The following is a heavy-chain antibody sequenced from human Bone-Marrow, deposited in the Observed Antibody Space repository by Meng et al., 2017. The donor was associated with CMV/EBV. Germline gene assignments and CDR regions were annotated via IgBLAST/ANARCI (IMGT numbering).Heavy chain of an antibody. Sequence: GGSLRLSCAASGFTFDDYAMHWVRQAPGKGLEWVSGISWNSGSIGYADSVKGRFTISRDNAKNSLYLQMNSLRAEDMALYYRAKMAGKSSSFWYFELWGRGTLVTVSS. CDR3: AKMAGKSSSFWYFEL. J-gene: IGHJ2*01. D-gene: IGHD6-13*01. V-gene: IGHV3-9*03. CDR2: ISWNSGSI. CDR1: GFTFDDYA.